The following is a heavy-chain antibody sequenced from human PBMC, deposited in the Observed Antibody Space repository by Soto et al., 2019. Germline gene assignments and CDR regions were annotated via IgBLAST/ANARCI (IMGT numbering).Heavy chain of an antibody. CDR1: GCSVSSGSYY. CDR2: IYYSGST. D-gene: IGHD6-13*01. Sequence: ESLSLTCTVSGCSVSSGSYYWSWIRQPPGKGLEWIGYIYYSGSTNYNPSLKSRVTISVDTSKNQFSLKLSSVTAADTAVYYCARARGQQLVRDYYYYGMDVWGQGTTVTVSS. CDR3: ARARGQQLVRDYYYYGMDV. V-gene: IGHV4-61*01. J-gene: IGHJ6*02.